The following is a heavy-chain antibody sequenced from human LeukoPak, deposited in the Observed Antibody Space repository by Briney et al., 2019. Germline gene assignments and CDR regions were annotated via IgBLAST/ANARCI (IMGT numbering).Heavy chain of an antibody. CDR3: ANTYYDYVWGSYRLDY. D-gene: IGHD3-16*02. CDR2: MNPNSGNT. CDR1: GYTFTSYD. J-gene: IGHJ4*02. V-gene: IGHV1-8*01. Sequence: ASVKVSCKASGYTFTSYDINWVRQATGQGLEWMGWMNPNSGNTGYAQKFQGRVTMTRNTSISTAYMELSSLRSEDTAVYYCANTYYDYVWGSYRLDYWGQGTLVTVSS.